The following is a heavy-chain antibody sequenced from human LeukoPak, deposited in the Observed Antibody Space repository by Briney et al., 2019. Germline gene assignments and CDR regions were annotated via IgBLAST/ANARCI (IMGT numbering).Heavy chain of an antibody. Sequence: GGSLRLSCAASGFTFSSYWMHWVRQAPGKGLVWVSRINSDGSSTSYADSVKGRFTISRDNAKNTLYLQMNSLRAEDTAVCYCARSLRYFDWLPIDYWGQGTLVTVSS. V-gene: IGHV3-74*01. J-gene: IGHJ4*02. D-gene: IGHD3-9*01. CDR1: GFTFSSYW. CDR2: INSDGSST. CDR3: ARSLRYFDWLPIDY.